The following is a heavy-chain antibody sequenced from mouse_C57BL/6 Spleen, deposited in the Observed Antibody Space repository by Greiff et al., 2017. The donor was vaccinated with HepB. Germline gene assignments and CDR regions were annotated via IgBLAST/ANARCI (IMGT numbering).Heavy chain of an antibody. Sequence: QVQLQQPGAELVRPGSSVKLSCKASGYTFTSYWMHWVKQRPIQGLEWIGNIDPSDSETHYNQKFKDKATLTVDKSSSTAYMQLSSLTSEDSAVYYCASQRYYSNYPYAMDYWGQGTSVTVAS. CDR1: GYTFTSYW. CDR2: IDPSDSET. J-gene: IGHJ4*01. D-gene: IGHD2-5*01. V-gene: IGHV1-52*01. CDR3: ASQRYYSNYPYAMDY.